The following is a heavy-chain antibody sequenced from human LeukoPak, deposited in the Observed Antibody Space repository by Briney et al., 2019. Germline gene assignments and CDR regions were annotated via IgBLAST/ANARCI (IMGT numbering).Heavy chain of an antibody. CDR2: IIPIFGTA. V-gene: IGHV1-69*05. D-gene: IGHD5-12*01. CDR1: GGTFSSYA. Sequence: SVKVSCKASGGTFSSYAISWVRQAPGQGLEWMGEIIPIFGTANYAQKFQGRVTITTDESTSTAYMELSSLRSEDTAVYYCASTPNRYSGYVEFDYWGQGTLVTVSS. J-gene: IGHJ4*02. CDR3: ASTPNRYSGYVEFDY.